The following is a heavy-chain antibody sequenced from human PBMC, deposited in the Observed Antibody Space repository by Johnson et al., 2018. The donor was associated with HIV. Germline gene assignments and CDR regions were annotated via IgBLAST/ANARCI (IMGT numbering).Heavy chain of an antibody. CDR3: AREGAPSARDFGAFDI. CDR1: GFTVSSNY. Sequence: VQLVESGGGLVQPGGSLRLSCAASGFTVSSNYMSWVRQAPGKGLEWVSGISGSGGSTYYADSVKCRFTISRDNSKNTLYLQMNSLRAEDTAVYYCAREGAPSARDFGAFDIWGQGTMVTVSS. J-gene: IGHJ3*02. CDR2: ISGSGGST. D-gene: IGHD1-26*01. V-gene: IGHV3-23*04.